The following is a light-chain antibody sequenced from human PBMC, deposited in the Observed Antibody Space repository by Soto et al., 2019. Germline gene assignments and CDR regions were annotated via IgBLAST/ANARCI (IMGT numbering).Light chain of an antibody. Sequence: DLLFTKSPSTLSASVGYRVTITCRASQGISNYLAWYQQKPGKVPKLLIYAASTLQSGVPSRFSGSGSGTDFTLTISSLQPEDFATYYCQQLNSYPITFGQGTRLEIK. CDR3: QQLNSYPIT. CDR1: QGISNY. V-gene: IGKV1-9*01. CDR2: AAS. J-gene: IGKJ5*01.